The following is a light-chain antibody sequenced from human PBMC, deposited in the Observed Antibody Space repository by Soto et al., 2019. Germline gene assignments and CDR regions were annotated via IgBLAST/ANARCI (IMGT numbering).Light chain of an antibody. V-gene: IGKV1-6*01. Sequence: AIKMTQSPSSLSAYVGDRVTITCRASQGIRNDLGWYQQKPGKAPKLLIYAASSLQSGVPSRFNGSGSGTDFTLTISSLQPEDFATYYCLQDYYYPRTFCQGTKVDIK. CDR1: QGIRND. J-gene: IGKJ1*01. CDR2: AAS. CDR3: LQDYYYPRT.